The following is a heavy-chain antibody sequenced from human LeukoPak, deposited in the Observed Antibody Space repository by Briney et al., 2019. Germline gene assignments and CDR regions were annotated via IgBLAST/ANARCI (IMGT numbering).Heavy chain of an antibody. D-gene: IGHD1-14*01. CDR1: GFILSNYG. Sequence: GGSLRLSCAASGFILSNYGMHWVRQAPAKGLEWVAALLYDGNTKHYADSVKGRFTISRDISKNTFYLQMNSLTAEDTAVYYCARDHRPEIQYYYMDVWGKGTTVAVSS. CDR3: ARDHRPEIQYYYMDV. V-gene: IGHV3-33*01. CDR2: LLYDGNTK. J-gene: IGHJ6*03.